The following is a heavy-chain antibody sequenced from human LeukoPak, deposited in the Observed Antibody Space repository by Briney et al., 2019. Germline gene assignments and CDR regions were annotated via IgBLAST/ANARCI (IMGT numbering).Heavy chain of an antibody. Sequence: YPSETLSLTCTVSGYSISSGYYWGWIRQPPGKGLEWIGSIYHSGSTYYNPSLKSRVTISVDTSKNQFSLKLSSVTAADTAVYYCAREDRNRYFDWPYSLDYGMDVWGQGTTVTVSS. CDR2: IYHSGST. J-gene: IGHJ6*02. CDR3: AREDRNRYFDWPYSLDYGMDV. V-gene: IGHV4-38-2*02. CDR1: GYSISSGYY. D-gene: IGHD3-9*01.